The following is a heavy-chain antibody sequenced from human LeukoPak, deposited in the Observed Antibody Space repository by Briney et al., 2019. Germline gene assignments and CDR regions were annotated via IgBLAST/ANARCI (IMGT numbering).Heavy chain of an antibody. J-gene: IGHJ6*03. CDR1: GFTFSSYS. D-gene: IGHD3-9*01. V-gene: IGHV3-21*01. Sequence: PGGSLRLSCAASGFTFSSYSMNWVRQAPGKGLEWVSSISSSSSYIYYADSVKGRFTISRDNAKNSLYLQMNSLRAEDTAVCYCARAGYYDILTGYYLNMDVWGKGTTVTVSS. CDR3: ARAGYYDILTGYYLNMDV. CDR2: ISSSSSYI.